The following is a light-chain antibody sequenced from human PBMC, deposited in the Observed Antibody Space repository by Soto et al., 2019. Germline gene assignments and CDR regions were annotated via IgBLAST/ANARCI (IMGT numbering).Light chain of an antibody. V-gene: IGLV2-14*01. CDR3: CSYRSSSTLV. J-gene: IGLJ2*01. CDR1: SSDVGKYDY. Sequence: QSVLTQPPSASGSPGQSVTISCTGTSSDVGKYDYVPWFQHHPGKAPKLIIYEVSNRPSGVSNRFSASKSGNTASLTISGLQAEDEADYFCCSYRSSSTLVFGGGTQLTVL. CDR2: EVS.